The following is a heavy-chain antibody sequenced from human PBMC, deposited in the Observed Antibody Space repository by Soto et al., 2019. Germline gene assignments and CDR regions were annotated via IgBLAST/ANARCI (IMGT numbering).Heavy chain of an antibody. CDR3: AGERWLVQSFDI. J-gene: IGHJ3*02. V-gene: IGHV4-59*12. Sequence: PSETLSLTCTVSGGSMSSYYWSWIRQPPGKGLEWIGYIYYSGSTNYSPSLKSRVTISVDTSKNQFSLKLSSVTAADTAVYYCAGERWLVQSFDIWGQGTMVTVSS. D-gene: IGHD6-19*01. CDR2: IYYSGST. CDR1: GGSMSSYY.